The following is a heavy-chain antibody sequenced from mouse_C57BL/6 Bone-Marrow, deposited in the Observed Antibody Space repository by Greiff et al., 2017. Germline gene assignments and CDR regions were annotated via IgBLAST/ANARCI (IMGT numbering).Heavy chain of an antibody. CDR2: IHPNSGST. CDR1: GYTFTSYW. CDR3: AGEGPYYAMDY. J-gene: IGHJ4*01. Sequence: QVQLQQPGAELVKPGASVKLSCKASGYTFTSYWMHWVKQRPGQGLEWIGMIHPNSGSTNYHEKFKSKATLTVDKSSSTAYMQLSSLTSEDAAVYYCAGEGPYYAMDYWGQGTSVTVSS. V-gene: IGHV1-64*01.